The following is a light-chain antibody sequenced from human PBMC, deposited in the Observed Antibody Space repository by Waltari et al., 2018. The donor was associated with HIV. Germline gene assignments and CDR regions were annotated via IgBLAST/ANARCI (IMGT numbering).Light chain of an antibody. V-gene: IGKV1-5*03. J-gene: IGKJ1*01. Sequence: DIQMTQSPSTLSASVGARVIVTCRASQIISSWLAWYQQKPGKAPNLLIYKASTLQSGVPSRFSGSGSGTEFTLTISSLQPDDFATYYCQQYNSYPWTFGQGTKVEIK. CDR2: KAS. CDR3: QQYNSYPWT. CDR1: QIISSW.